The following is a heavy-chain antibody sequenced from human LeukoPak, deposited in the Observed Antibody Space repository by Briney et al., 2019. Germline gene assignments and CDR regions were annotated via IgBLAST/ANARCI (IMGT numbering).Heavy chain of an antibody. CDR1: GCTFTSYG. V-gene: IGHV1-18*01. J-gene: IGHJ4*02. CDR3: ARDDRSGGSCFFDY. D-gene: IGHD2-15*01. Sequence: GASVKVSCKASGCTFTSYGISWVRQAPGQGLEWMGWISAYNGNTNYAQKLQGRVTMTTDTSTSTAYMELRSLRSDDTAVYYCARDDRSGGSCFFDYWGQGTLVTVSS. CDR2: ISAYNGNT.